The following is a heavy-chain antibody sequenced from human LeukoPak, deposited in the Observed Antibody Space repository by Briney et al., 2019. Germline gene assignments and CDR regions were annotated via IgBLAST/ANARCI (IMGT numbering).Heavy chain of an antibody. CDR1: GGSFSGYY. CDR2: INHSGST. Sequence: SETLSLTCAVYGGSFSGYYWSWIRQPPGKGLEWIGEINHSGSTNYNPSLKSRVTISVDTSRNQFSLKLSSVTAADTAVYYCARLYYYGSGSYEWFDPWGQGTLVTVSS. J-gene: IGHJ5*02. D-gene: IGHD3-10*01. V-gene: IGHV4-34*01. CDR3: ARLYYYGSGSYEWFDP.